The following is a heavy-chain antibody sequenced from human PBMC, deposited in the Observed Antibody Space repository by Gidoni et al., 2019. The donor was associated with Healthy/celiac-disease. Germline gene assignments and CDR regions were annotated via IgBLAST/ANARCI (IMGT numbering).Heavy chain of an antibody. CDR1: GFTFSSYA. CDR3: AKSGMPTPDYGDPFYNY. V-gene: IGHV3-23*01. Sequence: EVQLLESGGGLVQPGGSLRLSCAASGFTFSSYAMSWVRQAPGKGLEWVSAISGSGGSTYYADSVKGRFTISRDNSKNTLYLQMNSLRAEDTAVYYCAKSGMPTPDYGDPFYNYWGQGTLVTVSS. CDR2: ISGSGGST. D-gene: IGHD4-17*01. J-gene: IGHJ4*02.